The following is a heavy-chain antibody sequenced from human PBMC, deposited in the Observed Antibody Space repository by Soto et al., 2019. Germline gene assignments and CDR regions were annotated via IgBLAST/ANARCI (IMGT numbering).Heavy chain of an antibody. J-gene: IGHJ3*02. D-gene: IGHD3-10*01. CDR3: ARGSMVRGVIKLAFDI. CDR1: GYTFTGYY. CDR2: INPNSGGT. V-gene: IGHV1-2*04. Sequence: AASVKVSCKASGYTFTGYYTHWVRQAPGQGLEWMGWINPNSGGTNYAQKFQGWVTMTRDTSISTAYMELSRLRSDDTAVYYCARGSMVRGVIKLAFDIWGQGTMVTVS.